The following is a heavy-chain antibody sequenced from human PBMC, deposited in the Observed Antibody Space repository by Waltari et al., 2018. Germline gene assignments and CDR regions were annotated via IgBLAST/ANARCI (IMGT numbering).Heavy chain of an antibody. V-gene: IGHV4-31*03. CDR3: ARQTTVTVDDAFDI. J-gene: IGHJ3*02. Sequence: QVQLQESGPGLVKPSQTLSLTCTVSGGSISSGGYYWSWIRKHPGKGLEWIGYIYYSGSTYYNPSLKSRVTISVDTSKNQFSLKLSSVTAADTAVYYCARQTTVTVDDAFDIWGQGTMVTVSS. CDR2: IYYSGST. CDR1: GGSISSGGYY. D-gene: IGHD4-4*01.